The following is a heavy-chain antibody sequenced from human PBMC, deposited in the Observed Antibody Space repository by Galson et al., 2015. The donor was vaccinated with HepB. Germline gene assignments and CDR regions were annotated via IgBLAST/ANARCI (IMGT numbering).Heavy chain of an antibody. J-gene: IGHJ6*02. CDR3: ARSLVSSSWYLYYYYYGMDV. CDR2: IFSNDEK. CDR1: GFSLSNARMG. D-gene: IGHD6-13*01. V-gene: IGHV2-26*01. Sequence: PALVKPTQTLTLTYTVSGFSLSNARMGVSWIRQPPGKALEWLAHIFSNDEKSYSTSLKSRLTISKDTSKSQVVLTMTNIDPVDTATYYCARSLVSSSWYLYYYYYGMDVWGQGTTVTVSS.